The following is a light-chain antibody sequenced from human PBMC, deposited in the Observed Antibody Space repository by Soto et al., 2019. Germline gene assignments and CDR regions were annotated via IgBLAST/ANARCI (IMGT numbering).Light chain of an antibody. CDR3: QQRSNWIT. CDR1: QSVSSY. J-gene: IGKJ5*01. V-gene: IGKV3-11*01. Sequence: EIVLTQSPATLSLPPEERATLPCRASQSVSSYLAWYQQKPGQAPRLLIYDASNRATGIPARFSGSGSGTEFTLTISSLQSEDFAVYYCQQRSNWITFGQGTRLEIK. CDR2: DAS.